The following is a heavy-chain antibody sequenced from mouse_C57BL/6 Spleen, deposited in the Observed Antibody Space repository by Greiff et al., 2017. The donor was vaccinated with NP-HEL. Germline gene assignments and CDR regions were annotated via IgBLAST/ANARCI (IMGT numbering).Heavy chain of an antibody. CDR3: ARTPYDYDEAWFAY. V-gene: IGHV1-64*01. D-gene: IGHD2-4*01. J-gene: IGHJ3*01. CDR1: GYTFTSYW. CDR2: IHPNSGST. Sequence: VQLQQSGAELVKPGASVKLSCKASGYTFTSYWMHWVKQRPGQGLEWIGMIHPNSGSTNYNEKFKSKATLTVDKSSSTAYMQLSSLTSEDSAVYYCARTPYDYDEAWFAYWGQGTLVTVSA.